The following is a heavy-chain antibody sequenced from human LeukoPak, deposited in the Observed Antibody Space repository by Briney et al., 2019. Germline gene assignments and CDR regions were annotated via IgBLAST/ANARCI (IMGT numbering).Heavy chain of an antibody. CDR3: ARENPGRSYDFWSGYFHDYYYYYMDV. Sequence: NPGGSLRLSCAASGFTFSSYWMHWVRQAPGKGLVWVSRINSDGSSTSYADSVKGRFTISRDNAKNTLYLQMNSLRAEDTAVYYCARENPGRSYDFWSGYFHDYYYYYMDVWGKGTTVTVSS. J-gene: IGHJ6*03. V-gene: IGHV3-74*01. CDR1: GFTFSSYW. CDR2: INSDGSST. D-gene: IGHD3-3*01.